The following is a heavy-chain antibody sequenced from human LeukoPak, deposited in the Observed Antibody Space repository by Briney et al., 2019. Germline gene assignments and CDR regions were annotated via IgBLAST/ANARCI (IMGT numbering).Heavy chain of an antibody. Sequence: GGSLRLSCAASGSTFSSYSMNWVRQAPGKGLEWVSSISSSSSYIYYADSVKGRFTISRDNAKNSLYLQMNSLRAEDTAVYYCARGAYYYDTSGHIWGQGTMVTVSS. J-gene: IGHJ3*02. CDR1: GSTFSSYS. CDR2: ISSSSSYI. V-gene: IGHV3-21*01. CDR3: ARGAYYYDTSGHI. D-gene: IGHD3-22*01.